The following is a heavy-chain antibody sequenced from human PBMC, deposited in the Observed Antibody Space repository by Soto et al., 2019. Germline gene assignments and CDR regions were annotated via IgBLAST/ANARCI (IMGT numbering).Heavy chain of an antibody. V-gene: IGHV3-21*06. CDR3: ARDLLEGYGRARQPDY. J-gene: IGHJ4*02. Sequence: PGGSLRLSCVASGFTFRAYSMSWFRQAPGQGLEWVSSITSSSTYIYYTRSVEGRFTISRDDAKNSLHLQMNSLRAEDTAVYYCARDLLEGYGRARQPDYWGQGTLVTVSS. CDR1: GFTFRAYS. D-gene: IGHD5-18*01. CDR2: ITSSSTYI.